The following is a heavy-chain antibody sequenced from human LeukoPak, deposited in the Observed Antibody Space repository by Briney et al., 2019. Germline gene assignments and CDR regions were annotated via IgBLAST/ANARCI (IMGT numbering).Heavy chain of an antibody. CDR1: GYTFSSYA. Sequence: PGRSLRLSCAASGYTFSSYAMHWVRQAPGKGLEWVAVISYDESNKYYADSVKGRFTISRDNSKNTLYLQMNSLRAEDTAVYYCAKTPTIKPSYYYYYYYMDVWGKGTTVTVSS. D-gene: IGHD5-12*01. J-gene: IGHJ6*03. V-gene: IGHV3-30-3*02. CDR2: ISYDESNK. CDR3: AKTPTIKPSYYYYYYYMDV.